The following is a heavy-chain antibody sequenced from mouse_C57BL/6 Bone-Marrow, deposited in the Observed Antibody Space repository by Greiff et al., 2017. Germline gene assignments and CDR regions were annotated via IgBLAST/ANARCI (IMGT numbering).Heavy chain of an antibody. CDR2: IHPNSGST. J-gene: IGHJ3*01. Sequence: VQLQQPGAELVKPGASVKLSCKASGYTFTSYWMHWVKQRPGQGLEWIGMIHPNSGSTNYNEKFKSKATLTVAQSSSTAYMQHSSLTSEDSAVYYCARNVDYGSSSGFAYWGQGTLVTVSA. CDR3: ARNVDYGSSSGFAY. CDR1: GYTFTSYW. D-gene: IGHD1-1*01. V-gene: IGHV1-64*01.